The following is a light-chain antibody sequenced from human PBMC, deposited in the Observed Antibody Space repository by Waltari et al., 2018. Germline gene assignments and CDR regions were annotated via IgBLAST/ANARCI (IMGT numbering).Light chain of an antibody. J-gene: IGKJ1*01. CDR1: QSISKY. CDR3: QHYVTLPVT. V-gene: IGKV3-20*01. CDR2: HAS. Sequence: EIVLTQSPGTLSLSSGERATLSCRTSQSISKYLAWYQQKPGQAPRLLIYHASSRANGIPDRFSGSGSGTDFSLTISRLEPEDFAVYYCQHYVTLPVTFGQGTKVEIK.